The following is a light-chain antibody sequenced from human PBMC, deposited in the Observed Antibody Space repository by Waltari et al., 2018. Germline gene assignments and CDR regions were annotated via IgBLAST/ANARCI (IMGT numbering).Light chain of an antibody. V-gene: IGKV2-30*02. CDR2: RVS. Sequence: DVVLTQSPLSLPVTLGQPASISCRSSRSLVHSNGNTYLAWFHQRPGQSPRRLLYRVSERDSGVPDRFNGSGSAIDFTLRISRVEAEDVGLYYCMQGTHWPVYSFGQGTKLEIK. CDR1: RSLVHSNGNTY. CDR3: MQGTHWPVYS. J-gene: IGKJ2*03.